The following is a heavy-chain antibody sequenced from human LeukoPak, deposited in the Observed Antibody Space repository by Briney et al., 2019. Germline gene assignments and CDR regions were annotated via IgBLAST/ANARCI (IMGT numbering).Heavy chain of an antibody. CDR2: IYSGGST. D-gene: IGHD3-22*01. Sequence: GGSLRLSCAASGFTVSSNYMSWVRQAPGKGLEWVSVIYSGGSTYHADSVKGRFTISRDNSKNTLYLQMNSLRAEDTAVYYCAKEKGYYDSSGSPGAFDIWGQGTMVTVSS. V-gene: IGHV3-66*01. J-gene: IGHJ3*02. CDR1: GFTVSSNY. CDR3: AKEKGYYDSSGSPGAFDI.